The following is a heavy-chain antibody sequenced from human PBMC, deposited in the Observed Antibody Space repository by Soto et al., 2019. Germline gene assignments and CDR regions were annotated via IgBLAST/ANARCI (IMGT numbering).Heavy chain of an antibody. J-gene: IGHJ5*02. V-gene: IGHV3-30*04. CDR1: AFSISRSA. Sequence: QVQLVESGGGVVQPGRSLRLSCAASAFSISRSAMHWVRQAPRKGPEWVAVIAYDGSNKWYADSAKGRFTISRDNSKNTLYLHMTSLRCKDTAVYYCARDLQAGTDNVNWFAPWGQGTLVTVSS. CDR3: ARDLQAGTDNVNWFAP. D-gene: IGHD1-1*01. CDR2: IAYDGSNK.